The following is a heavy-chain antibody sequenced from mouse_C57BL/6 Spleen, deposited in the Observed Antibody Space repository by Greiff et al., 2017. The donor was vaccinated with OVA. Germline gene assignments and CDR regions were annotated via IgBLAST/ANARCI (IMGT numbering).Heavy chain of an antibody. Sequence: QVQLQQSGAELARPGASVKMSCKASGYTFTSYTMHWVKQRPGQGLEWIGYINPSSGYTKYNQKFKDKATLTADKSSSTAYMQLSSLTSEDSAVYYCARSEGYDNYAMDYWGQGTSVTVSS. CDR3: ARSEGYDNYAMDY. D-gene: IGHD2-2*01. V-gene: IGHV1-4*01. J-gene: IGHJ4*01. CDR2: INPSSGYT. CDR1: GYTFTSYT.